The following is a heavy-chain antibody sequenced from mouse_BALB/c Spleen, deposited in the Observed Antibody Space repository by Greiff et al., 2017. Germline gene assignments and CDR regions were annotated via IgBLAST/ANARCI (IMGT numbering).Heavy chain of an antibody. CDR3: AIIYSGLAY. CDR1: GYAFSSSW. CDR2: IYPGDGDT. J-gene: IGHJ3*01. V-gene: IGHV1-82*01. D-gene: IGHD1-1*01. Sequence: QVQLQQSGPELVKPGASVKISCKASGYAFSSSWMNWVKQRPGQGLEWIGRIYPGDGDTNYNGKFKGKATLTADKSSSTAYMQLSSLTSVDSAVYFCAIIYSGLAYWGLGTLVTVSA.